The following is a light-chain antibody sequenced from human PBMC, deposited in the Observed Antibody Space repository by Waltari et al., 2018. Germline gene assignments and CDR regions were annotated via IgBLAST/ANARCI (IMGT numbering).Light chain of an antibody. V-gene: IGKV1-33*01. CDR1: QDIGNF. CDR3: QQYDNLPRT. Sequence: DIQMTQSPSSLSASVGDRVTITCQASQDIGNFLSWYQQKPGKAPKLLIYDASNLETGVPSRFSGSGSGTDFTFTITSLQPEDIATYYCQQYDNLPRTFGPGTKVDVK. CDR2: DAS. J-gene: IGKJ3*01.